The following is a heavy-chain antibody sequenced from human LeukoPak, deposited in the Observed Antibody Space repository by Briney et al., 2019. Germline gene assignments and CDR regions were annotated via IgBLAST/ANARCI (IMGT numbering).Heavy chain of an antibody. Sequence: GGSLRLSCAASGFTFSGSAMHWVRQASGKGLEWVSAISGSGGSTYYADSVKGRFTISRDNSKNTLYLQMNSLRAEDTAVYYCARWGKRAVAGTPPSEEYFQHWGQGTLVTVSS. CDR3: ARWGKRAVAGTPPSEEYFQH. CDR1: GFTFSGSA. CDR2: ISGSGGST. D-gene: IGHD6-19*01. J-gene: IGHJ1*01. V-gene: IGHV3-23*01.